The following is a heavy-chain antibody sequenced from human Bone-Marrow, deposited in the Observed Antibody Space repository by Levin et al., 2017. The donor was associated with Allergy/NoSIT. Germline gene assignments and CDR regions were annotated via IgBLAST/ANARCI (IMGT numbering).Heavy chain of an antibody. V-gene: IGHV3-23*01. D-gene: IGHD6-19*01. CDR2: IGGSGDIT. CDR1: GFTFHTSA. Sequence: GESLKISCRASGFTFHTSAMTWVRQAPGKVLAWVSAIGGSGDITSYADSVKGRFTVSRDNSKNILFLQMDNLRVEDTAVFYCVKGSSGWFQEEDAWGQGTLLTVSS. J-gene: IGHJ5*02. CDR3: VKGSSGWFQEEDA.